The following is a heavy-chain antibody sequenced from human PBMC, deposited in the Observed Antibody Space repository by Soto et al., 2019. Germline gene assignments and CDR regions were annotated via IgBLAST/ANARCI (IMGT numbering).Heavy chain of an antibody. J-gene: IGHJ4*02. CDR3: ARETFGKSGTYYGSRHDY. CDR2: VYHSRET. Sequence: SETLSLTCAVSGSSVDGDFYWGWIRQPPGRGLEWIATVYHSRETYYNPSLKNRATISMDTSKNHFSLKLRSVTAADTAVYFCARETFGKSGTYYGSRHDYWGQGTLVTVSS. CDR1: GSSVDGDFY. D-gene: IGHD1-26*01. V-gene: IGHV4-38-2*02.